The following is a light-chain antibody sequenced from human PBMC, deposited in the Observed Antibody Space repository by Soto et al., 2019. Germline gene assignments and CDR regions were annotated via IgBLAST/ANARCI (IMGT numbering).Light chain of an antibody. Sequence: EIVMTQSPATLSVSPGERATLSCRASQSISSNLAWYQQKPGQAPRLLMFRTSSRATGFPARFSGSGSGTEFILTISSLQSEDFAVYYCHEYNTWPWTFGQGTKVDI. V-gene: IGKV3-15*01. CDR2: RTS. J-gene: IGKJ1*01. CDR3: HEYNTWPWT. CDR1: QSISSN.